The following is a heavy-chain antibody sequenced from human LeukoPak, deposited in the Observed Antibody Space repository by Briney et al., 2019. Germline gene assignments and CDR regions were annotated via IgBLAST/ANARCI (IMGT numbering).Heavy chain of an antibody. CDR2: VRDDGSDK. CDR1: GFPFSSYG. J-gene: IGHJ1*01. D-gene: IGHD2-2*01. Sequence: PGGSLRLSCAASGFPFSSYGMHWVRQAPGKGLEWVAFVRDDGSDKYYADSVKGRFTISRDNSKNTLYLQMNSLRPEDTAVYYCAKAYCSSTRCSSDLYFQHWGQGTLVTVSS. CDR3: AKAYCSSTRCSSDLYFQH. V-gene: IGHV3-30*02.